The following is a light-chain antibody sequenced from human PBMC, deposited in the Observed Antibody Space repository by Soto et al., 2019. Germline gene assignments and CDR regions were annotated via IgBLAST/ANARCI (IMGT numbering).Light chain of an antibody. CDR2: DVS. CDR1: SSDVGGYNY. J-gene: IGLJ1*01. V-gene: IGLV2-11*01. Sequence: QSVLTQPRSVSGSPGQSVTISCTGTSSDVGGYNYVSWYQQHPGKAPKLMIYDVSMRPSGVPDRFSGSKSGNTASLTISGLQAEDEADYYCCSYAGSCYVFGTGTKLTVL. CDR3: CSYAGSCYV.